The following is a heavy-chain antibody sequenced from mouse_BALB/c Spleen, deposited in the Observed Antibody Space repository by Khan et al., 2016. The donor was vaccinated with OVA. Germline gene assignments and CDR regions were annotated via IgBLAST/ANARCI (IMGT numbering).Heavy chain of an antibody. CDR3: TRNGYGNYESGDY. Sequence: VQLQQSGTVLARPGASVKMSCKASGYTFTSYWMHWVKQRPGQGLEWIGAIYPGNSDTNYNQKFKGKAKLTAVTSTSTAYMELNSLTNEDSAVYDCTRNGYGNYESGDYGGQGTTLTVSS. CDR1: GYTFTSYW. J-gene: IGHJ2*01. V-gene: IGHV1-5*01. CDR2: IYPGNSDT. D-gene: IGHD2-1*01.